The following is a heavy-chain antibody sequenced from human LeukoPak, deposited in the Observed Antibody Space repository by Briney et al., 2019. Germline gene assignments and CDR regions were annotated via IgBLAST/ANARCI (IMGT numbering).Heavy chain of an antibody. Sequence: NPSEILSLTCTVSGGSISSYYWSWIRQPAGKGLEWIGRIYTSGSTNYNPSLKSRVTMSVDTSKNQFSLKLSSVTAADTAVYYCAGYFLNAFDIWGQGTMVTVSS. D-gene: IGHD2/OR15-2a*01. CDR2: IYTSGST. J-gene: IGHJ3*02. V-gene: IGHV4-4*07. CDR1: GGSISSYY. CDR3: AGYFLNAFDI.